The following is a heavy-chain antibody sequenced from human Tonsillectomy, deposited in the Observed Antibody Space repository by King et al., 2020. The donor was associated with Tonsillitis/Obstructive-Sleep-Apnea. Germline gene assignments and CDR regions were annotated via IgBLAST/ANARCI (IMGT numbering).Heavy chain of an antibody. Sequence: QLVQSGAEVRKPGASVKASCMASGYTLTGYYIHWVRQAPGQGLEWMGTINPSGGSTRYAQKFQGRVTMTRVTSTSTVYMELNSLGSEDTAVYYCARAPGTIGTTLFDYWGQGTLVTVSS. CDR3: ARAPGTIGTTLFDY. D-gene: IGHD1-1*01. V-gene: IGHV1-46*01. CDR2: INPSGGST. J-gene: IGHJ4*02. CDR1: GYTLTGYY.